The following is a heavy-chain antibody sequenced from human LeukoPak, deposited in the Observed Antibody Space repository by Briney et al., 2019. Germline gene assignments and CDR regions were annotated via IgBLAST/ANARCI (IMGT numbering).Heavy chain of an antibody. J-gene: IGHJ4*02. CDR3: ARERNWNDY. CDR2: MNPNSGNT. CDR1: GYTFTSYD. D-gene: IGHD1-1*01. V-gene: IGHV1-8*01. Sequence: GASVTVSCKASGYTFTSYDINWVRQAPGQGLEWMGWMNPNSGNTVYAQKLQGRVTITRNTSISTAYMELSSLRSEDTAVYYCARERNWNDYWGQGTLVTVSS.